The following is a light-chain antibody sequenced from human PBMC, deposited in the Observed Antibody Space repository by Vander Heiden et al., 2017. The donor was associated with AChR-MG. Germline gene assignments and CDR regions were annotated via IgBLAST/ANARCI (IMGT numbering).Light chain of an antibody. J-gene: IGKJ2*01. CDR1: ESITSH. CDR2: AAS. CDR3: QQSDTTPYT. Sequence: DIRMTQSPSSLTASVGDRVSITCRASESITSHLNWYQQIPGKAPKLLIYAASSLQDGVPPRFSGSGSGTEFTLTISRLQPEDFATFYCQQSDTTPYTLGQGTRLAIK. V-gene: IGKV1-39*01.